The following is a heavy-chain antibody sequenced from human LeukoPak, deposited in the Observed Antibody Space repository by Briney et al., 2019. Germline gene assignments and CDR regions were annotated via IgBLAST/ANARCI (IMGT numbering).Heavy chain of an antibody. Sequence: PSQTLSLTCTASGGSISSGDYYWSWIRQPPGKGLEWIGYIYYSGSTYYNPSLKSRVTISVDTSKNQLSLKLSSVTAADTAVYYCASLDSSGYWFDPWGQGTLVTVSS. J-gene: IGHJ5*02. V-gene: IGHV4-30-4*01. CDR2: IYYSGST. D-gene: IGHD6-19*01. CDR1: GGSISSGDYY. CDR3: ASLDSSGYWFDP.